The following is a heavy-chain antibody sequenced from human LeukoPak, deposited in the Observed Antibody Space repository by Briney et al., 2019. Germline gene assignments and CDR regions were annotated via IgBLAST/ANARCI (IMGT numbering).Heavy chain of an antibody. Sequence: SVKVSCKASGGTFSSYAISWVRQAPGQGLEWMGGIIPIFGTANYAQKFQGRVTITADESTSTAYTELSSLRSEDTAVYYCARLWFGEILFDYWGQGTLVTVSS. CDR3: ARLWFGEILFDY. CDR2: IIPIFGTA. CDR1: GGTFSSYA. V-gene: IGHV1-69*13. J-gene: IGHJ4*02. D-gene: IGHD3-10*01.